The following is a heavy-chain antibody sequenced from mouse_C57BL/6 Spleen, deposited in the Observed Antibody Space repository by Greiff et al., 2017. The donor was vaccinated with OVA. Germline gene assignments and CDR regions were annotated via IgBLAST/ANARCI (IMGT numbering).Heavy chain of an antibody. V-gene: IGHV1-81*01. CDR3: ARGGYYN. J-gene: IGHJ2*01. D-gene: IGHD2-3*01. CDR2: IYPRSGNT. Sequence: LQESGAELARPGASVKLSCKASGYTFTSYGISWVKQRTGQGLEWIGEIYPRSGNTYYNEKFKGKATLTADKSSSTAYMELRSLTSEDSAVYFCARGGYYNWGQGTTLTVSS. CDR1: GYTFTSYG.